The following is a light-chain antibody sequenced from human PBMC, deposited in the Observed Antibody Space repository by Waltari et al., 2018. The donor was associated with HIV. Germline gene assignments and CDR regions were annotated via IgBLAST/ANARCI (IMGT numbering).Light chain of an antibody. V-gene: IGLV2-14*03. CDR1: QNDLGYYNY. CDR2: DVD. CDR3: CSYTTSGTWV. J-gene: IGLJ3*02. Sequence: QSALTQPASVSGSPGQSITVSCSGTQNDLGYYNYVSWFLPHAAKPPQLSIFDVDKRPSGVSDRFSASKSGRTASLTIFGLQPDDEGDYFCCSYTTSGTWVFGGGTRVTV.